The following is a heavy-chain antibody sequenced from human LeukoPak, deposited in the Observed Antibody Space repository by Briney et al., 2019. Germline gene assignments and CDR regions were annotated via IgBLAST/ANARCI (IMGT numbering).Heavy chain of an antibody. CDR2: ISGGGDGT. D-gene: IGHD3-3*01. CDR1: GFTFRNYA. CDR3: AKDGDQYYDFWSGYYTGYFDY. Sequence: GGSLRLSCAASGFTFRNYAMSWVRQAPGKGLEWVSAISGGGDGTYYKDSVKGRFIVSRDNSKNTLYLQMNSLRAEDTAVYYCAKDGDQYYDFWSGYYTGYFDYWGQGTLVTVSS. J-gene: IGHJ4*02. V-gene: IGHV3-23*01.